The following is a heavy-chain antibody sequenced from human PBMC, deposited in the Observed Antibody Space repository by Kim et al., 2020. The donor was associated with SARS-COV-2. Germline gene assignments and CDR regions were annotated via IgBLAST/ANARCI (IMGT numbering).Heavy chain of an antibody. CDR2: INTNTGNP. Sequence: ASVKVSCKASGYTFTSYPMNWVRQAPGQGLEWMGWINTNTGNPTYAQGFTGRFVFSLDTSVSTAYLQISSLKADDTAVYFCARGYGSGRPIFGLWGQGTLVTVS. CDR1: GYTFTSYP. V-gene: IGHV7-4-1*02. D-gene: IGHD3-10*01. CDR3: ARGYGSGRPIFGL. J-gene: IGHJ5*02.